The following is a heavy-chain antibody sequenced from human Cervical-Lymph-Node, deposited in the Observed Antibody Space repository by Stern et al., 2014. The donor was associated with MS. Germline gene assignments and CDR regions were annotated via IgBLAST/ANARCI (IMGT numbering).Heavy chain of an antibody. CDR3: ARHYGAGSSSYGMDV. V-gene: IGHV3-23*04. J-gene: IGHJ6*02. D-gene: IGHD3-10*01. CDR2: ISGSGHST. CDR1: GFTFSTYA. Sequence: EVQLVESGGGLVQPGGSLRLSCAASGFTFSTYAMSWVRQAPGKGLEWVSAISGSGHSTYYADSVKGRFTISRDNSKNTLYLQMNTLRAEDTAVYYCARHYGAGSSSYGMDVWGQGTTVTVSS.